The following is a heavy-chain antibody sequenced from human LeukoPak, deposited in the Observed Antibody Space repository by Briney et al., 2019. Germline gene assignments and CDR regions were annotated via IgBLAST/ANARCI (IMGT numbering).Heavy chain of an antibody. CDR3: ARVVLNYGGNSAFGY. CDR1: GYTFTGYY. V-gene: IGHV1-2*02. D-gene: IGHD4-23*01. J-gene: IGHJ4*02. Sequence: ASVKVSCKASGYTFTGYYMHWVRQAPGQGLEWMGWTNPNSGGTNYAQKFQGRVTMTRDTSISTAYMELSRLRSDDTAVYYCARVVLNYGGNSAFGYWGQGTLVTVSS. CDR2: TNPNSGGT.